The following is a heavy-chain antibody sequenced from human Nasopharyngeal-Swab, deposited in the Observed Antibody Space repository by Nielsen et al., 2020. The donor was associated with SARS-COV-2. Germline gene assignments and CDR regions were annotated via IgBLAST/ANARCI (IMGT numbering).Heavy chain of an antibody. Sequence: GGSLRLSCAASGFTFSSHGMHWVRQAPGKGLEWVAVIWSDGSNKIYTDSVKGRFAFSRDNSKNTLYLQMNSLRAEGTAVYYCARDGMGGYPLYSFDSWGQGTLVTVSS. CDR3: ARDGMGGYPLYSFDS. V-gene: IGHV3-33*01. J-gene: IGHJ4*02. CDR2: IWSDGSNK. D-gene: IGHD1-26*01. CDR1: GFTFSSHG.